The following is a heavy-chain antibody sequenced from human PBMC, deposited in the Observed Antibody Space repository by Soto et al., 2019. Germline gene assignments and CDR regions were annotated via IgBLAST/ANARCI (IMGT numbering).Heavy chain of an antibody. J-gene: IGHJ5*02. D-gene: IGHD2-2*01. CDR1: GGSISSSSYY. CDR2: IYYSGST. V-gene: IGHV4-39*01. CDR3: ARQLRCSSTSCYGLRNWFDP. Sequence: SETLSLTCTVSGGSISSSSYYWGWIRQPPGKGLEWIGSIYYSGSTYYNPSLKSRVTISVDTSKNQFSLKLSSVTAADTAVYYCARQLRCSSTSCYGLRNWFDPWGQGTLVTVSS.